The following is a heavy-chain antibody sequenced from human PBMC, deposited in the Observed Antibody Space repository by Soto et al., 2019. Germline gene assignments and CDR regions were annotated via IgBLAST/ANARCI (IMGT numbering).Heavy chain of an antibody. D-gene: IGHD6-13*01. V-gene: IGHV3-30*03. CDR1: GFTFSSYG. CDR3: ATGLPRFFRSWPPVDY. J-gene: IGHJ4*02. Sequence: QVQLVESGGGVVQPGRSLRLSCAASGFTFSSYGMHWVRQAPGKGLEWVAVISYDGSNKYYADSVKGRFTISRDNSKNTLYLQMNSLRAEDTAVYYCATGLPRFFRSWPPVDYWGQGTLVTVSS. CDR2: ISYDGSNK.